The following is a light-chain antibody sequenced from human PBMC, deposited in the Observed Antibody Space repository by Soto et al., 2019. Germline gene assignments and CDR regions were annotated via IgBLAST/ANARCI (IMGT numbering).Light chain of an antibody. CDR2: GAS. Sequence: EIVLTQSPGTLSLSPGERATLSCRASQSVSSNYLAWYQQKPGQAPRLLIYGASSRATGIPDRFSGSGSGTSMPLRFKKVEPEDFAVCHWQQYWTLPLNFCGGNKVEIK. V-gene: IGKV3-20*01. J-gene: IGKJ4*01. CDR3: QQYWTLPLN. CDR1: QSVSSNY.